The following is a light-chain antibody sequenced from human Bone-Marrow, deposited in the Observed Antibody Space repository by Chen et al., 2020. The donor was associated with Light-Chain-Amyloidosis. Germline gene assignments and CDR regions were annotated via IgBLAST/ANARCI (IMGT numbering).Light chain of an antibody. CDR2: KAT. CDR1: QSISSW. CDR3: QQDNSYFTT. Sequence: DIQMTQSPSTLSASVGDRVTITCRASQSISSWLAWYQQKPGKAPKLLIYKATSLESGVPSRFSGSESGTEFTLTISSLQPDDFATYYYQQDNSYFTTFGQGTKVEIK. V-gene: IGKV1-5*03. J-gene: IGKJ1*01.